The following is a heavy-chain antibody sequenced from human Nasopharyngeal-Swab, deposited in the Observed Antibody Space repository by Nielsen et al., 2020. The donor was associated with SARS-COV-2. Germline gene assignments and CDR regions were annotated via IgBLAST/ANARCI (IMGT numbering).Heavy chain of an antibody. V-gene: IGHV1-69*13. CDR1: GGTFSSYA. CDR2: IIPIFGTA. CDR3: AIMTTVTSYLFYYYYYMDV. J-gene: IGHJ6*03. D-gene: IGHD4-11*01. Sequence: SVKVSCKAFGGTFSSYAISWVRQAPGQGLEWMGGIIPIFGTANYAQKFQGRVTITADESTSTAYMELSSLRSEDTAVYYCAIMTTVTSYLFYYYYYMDVWGKGTTVTVSS.